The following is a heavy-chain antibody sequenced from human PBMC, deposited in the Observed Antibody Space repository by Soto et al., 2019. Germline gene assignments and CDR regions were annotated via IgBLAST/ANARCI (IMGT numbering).Heavy chain of an antibody. Sequence: QVPLVQSGAEVKKPGSSVKVSCKASGGTFSSYTISWVRQAPGQGLEWMGRIIPILGIANYAQKFQGRVTITADKSTSTAYMELSSLRSEDTAVYYCAMDCSSTSCSRPLVMDVWGKGTTVTVSS. CDR2: IIPILGIA. D-gene: IGHD2-2*01. V-gene: IGHV1-69*02. CDR3: AMDCSSTSCSRPLVMDV. J-gene: IGHJ6*03. CDR1: GGTFSSYT.